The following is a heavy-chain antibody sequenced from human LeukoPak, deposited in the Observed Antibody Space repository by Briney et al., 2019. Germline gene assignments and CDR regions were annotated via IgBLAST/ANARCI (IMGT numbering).Heavy chain of an antibody. CDR2: IYPRDGST. V-gene: IGHV1-46*01. CDR1: GYTFTSNY. CDR3: ARDQEGFDY. Sequence: GASVKVSCKASGYTFTSNYIHWVRQAPGQGLEWMGVIYPRDGSTSYAQKFQGRVTVTRDTPTSTVHMELSGLRSEDTAVYYCARDQEGFDYWGQGTLVTVSS. J-gene: IGHJ4*02.